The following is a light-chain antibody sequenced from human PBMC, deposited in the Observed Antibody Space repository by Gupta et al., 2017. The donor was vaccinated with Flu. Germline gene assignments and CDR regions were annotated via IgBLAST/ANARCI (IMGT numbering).Light chain of an antibody. Sequence: SNSDLGAYNYVSRYQQHPRKAPKLMIFEVNNRPSGVSTRFSGSKSGNTASLTISGLQAEDDAHYYCSSYTGSSTLFGGGTQLTVL. V-gene: IGLV2-14*01. J-gene: IGLJ2*01. CDR1: NSDLGAYNY. CDR3: SSYTGSSTL. CDR2: EVN.